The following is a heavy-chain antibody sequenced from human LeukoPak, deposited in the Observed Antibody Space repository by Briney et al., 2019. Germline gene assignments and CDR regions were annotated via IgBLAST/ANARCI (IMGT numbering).Heavy chain of an antibody. Sequence: ASVRVSCKESRYTVTSYYMHWGRQAPGQGRWWRGIINPRGGSTSYAQKFQGGVTMTRDTHTRTVHMELSSLRPEDTAVYYCARFGIAAAGTGDCWGQGARVTASS. CDR1: RYTVTSYY. CDR3: ARFGIAAAGTGDC. V-gene: IGHV1-46*01. CDR2: INPRGGST. J-gene: IGHJ4*02. D-gene: IGHD6-13*01.